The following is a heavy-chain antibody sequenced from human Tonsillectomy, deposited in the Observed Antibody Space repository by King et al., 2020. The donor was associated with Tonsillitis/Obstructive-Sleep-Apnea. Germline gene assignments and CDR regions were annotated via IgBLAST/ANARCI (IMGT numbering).Heavy chain of an antibody. CDR3: VRDDKDGRHLDY. CDR1: GYTFTGNY. Sequence: QLVQSGAEVKKPGASVKVSCKASGYTFTGNYIHWVRQAPGQGLEWLGIINPSDSITTYAQRFQGRVTMTRDTSTRTVNMELSSLRSEDTAVYYCVRDDKDGRHLDYWGQGSLVTVSS. D-gene: IGHD2-15*01. CDR2: INPSDSIT. V-gene: IGHV1-46*01. J-gene: IGHJ4*02.